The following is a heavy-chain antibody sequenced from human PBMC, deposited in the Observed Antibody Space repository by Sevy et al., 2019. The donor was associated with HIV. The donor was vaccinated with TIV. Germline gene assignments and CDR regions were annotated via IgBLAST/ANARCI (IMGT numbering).Heavy chain of an antibody. CDR2: IKYSGRA. V-gene: IGHV4-39*01. D-gene: IGHD3-3*01. Sequence: SETLSLTCSVSGGSIGSNSYSWGWVRQPPGKGLEWIATIKYSGRASHHPSLESRVTIAVDPSKKQFSLQLTSVTAADTAVYFCARHFSYDYWDGYNLNYFDMWGQGTLVTVSS. CDR3: ARHFSYDYWDGYNLNYFDM. CDR1: GGSIGSNSYS. J-gene: IGHJ4*02.